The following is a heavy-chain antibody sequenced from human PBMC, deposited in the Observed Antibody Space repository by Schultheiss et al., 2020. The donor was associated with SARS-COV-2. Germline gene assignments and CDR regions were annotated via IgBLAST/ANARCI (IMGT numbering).Heavy chain of an antibody. CDR2: IWYDGSNK. CDR1: GFTFSSYG. Sequence: GGSLRLSCAASGFTFSSYGMHWVRQAPGKGLEWVAVIWYDGSNKYYADSVKGRFTISRDNSKNTLYLQMNSLRAEDTAVYYCARDHHVGTAMAYWGQGTLVTVSS. CDR3: ARDHHVGTAMAY. J-gene: IGHJ4*02. D-gene: IGHD5-18*01. V-gene: IGHV3-33*01.